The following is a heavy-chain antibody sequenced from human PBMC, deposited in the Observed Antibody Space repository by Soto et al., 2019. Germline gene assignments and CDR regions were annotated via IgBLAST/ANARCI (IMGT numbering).Heavy chain of an antibody. CDR1: AFTFSNYA. J-gene: IGHJ4*02. CDR2: VSSGGGST. CDR3: AKDYYGSGSYSFDC. D-gene: IGHD3-10*01. Sequence: GGSLRLSCTASAFTFSNYAMTWVRQAPGKGLEWVAVVSSGGGSTYYGDSVKGRFTISRDNSQSTLSLQMNSLRAEDTAVYYWAKDYYGSGSYSFDCWGQGTLVTVSS. V-gene: IGHV3-23*01.